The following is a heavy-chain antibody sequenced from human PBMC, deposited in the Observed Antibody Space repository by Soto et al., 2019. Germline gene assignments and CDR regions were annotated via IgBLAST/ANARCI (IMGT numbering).Heavy chain of an antibody. V-gene: IGHV3-9*02. CDR3: VKDVAPGGLDY. D-gene: IGHD2-15*01. J-gene: IGHJ4*02. CDR2: IYWKSERI. CDR1: GFPTNDRA. Sequence: VQLVESGGGLVQPCRSLRLSCTTSGFPTNDRAMHWIRQAPGKGLEWVSGIYWKSERIDYADSVKGRFTISRDNAGISLYLQMNSMTEDDTAVYYCVKDVAPGGLDYWGQGALVTVSA.